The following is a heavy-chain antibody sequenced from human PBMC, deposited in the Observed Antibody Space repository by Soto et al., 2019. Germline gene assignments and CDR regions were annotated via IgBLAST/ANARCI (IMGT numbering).Heavy chain of an antibody. CDR3: ARGPDRSGFYLFDY. J-gene: IGHJ4*02. V-gene: IGHV1-69*13. CDR1: GYTFTSYY. Sequence: SVKVSCKASGYTFTSYYMHWVRQAPGQGPEWMGGIIPLSGTTNYAQKFQGRVTITADESMTTAYMELSSLRYEDTAVYYCARGPDRSGFYLFDYWGQGTLVTVSS. D-gene: IGHD3-22*01. CDR2: IIPLSGTT.